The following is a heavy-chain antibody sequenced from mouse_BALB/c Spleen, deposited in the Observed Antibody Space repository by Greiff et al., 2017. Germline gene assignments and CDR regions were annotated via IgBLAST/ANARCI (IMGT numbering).Heavy chain of an antibody. D-gene: IGHD2-2*01. J-gene: IGHJ3*01. V-gene: IGHV10-1*02. Sequence: EVMLVESGGGLVQPKGSLKLSCAASGFTFNTYAMNWVRQAPGKGLEWVARIRSKSNNYATYYADSVKDRFTISRDDSQSMLYLQMNNLKTEDTAMYYCVRHGGYDVPYWGQGTLVTVSA. CDR3: VRHGGYDVPY. CDR1: GFTFNTYA. CDR2: IRSKSNNYAT.